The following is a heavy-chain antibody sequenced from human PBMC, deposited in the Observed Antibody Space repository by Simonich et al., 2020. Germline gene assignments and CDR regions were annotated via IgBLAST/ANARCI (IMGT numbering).Heavy chain of an antibody. CDR1: GGSFSGYY. D-gene: IGHD1-1*01. J-gene: IGHJ6*02. CDR2: INHSEST. V-gene: IGHV4-34*01. CDR3: ARHRLVDGTTGTTGVDYYYGMDV. Sequence: QVQLQQWGAGLLKPSETLSLTCAVYGGSFSGYYWSWIRQPPGKGLEWIGEINHSESTNYNPSLKRRVTISVDTSKNQFSLKRSSVTAADTAVYYCARHRLVDGTTGTTGVDYYYGMDVWGQGTTVTVSS.